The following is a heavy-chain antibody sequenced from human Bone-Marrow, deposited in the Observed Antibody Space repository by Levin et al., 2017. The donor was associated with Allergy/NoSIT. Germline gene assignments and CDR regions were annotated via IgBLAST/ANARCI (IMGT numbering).Heavy chain of an antibody. CDR2: ISIKKGDT. V-gene: IGHV1-18*01. Sequence: GASVKVSCKASGYRFDSYGISWVRQAPGQGLEWMGWISIKKGDTNYAQKFQGRVTMTRDTSTQRAYMELKSLRSDDTAVYYCARDASYKSDWLSDFWGQGTRVTVSS. J-gene: IGHJ4*02. CDR3: ARDASYKSDWLSDF. D-gene: IGHD3-9*01. CDR1: GYRFDSYG.